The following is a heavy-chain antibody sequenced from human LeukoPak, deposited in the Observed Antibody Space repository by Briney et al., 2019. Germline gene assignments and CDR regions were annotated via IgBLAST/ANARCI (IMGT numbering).Heavy chain of an antibody. CDR2: IIESGIST. V-gene: IGHV3-23*01. CDR3: AKGSRGSYDY. Sequence: GGSLRLSCAASGFTFNSYAMTWVRQAPEKGLEWVSSIIESGISTYYGDSVKGRFTISRDNSKNTLYLQMNSLRAEDTAVYCCAKGSRGSYDYWGQGTLVTVSS. D-gene: IGHD1-26*01. J-gene: IGHJ4*02. CDR1: GFTFNSYA.